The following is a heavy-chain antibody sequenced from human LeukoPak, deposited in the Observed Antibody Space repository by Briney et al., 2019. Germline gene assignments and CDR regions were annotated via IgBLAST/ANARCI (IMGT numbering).Heavy chain of an antibody. V-gene: IGHV1-18*01. D-gene: IGHD3-22*01. CDR1: GYTFTSYG. CDR3: ARDPPSNYYDSSGYDY. CDR2: ISAYNGNT. Sequence: GASVKVSCKASGYTFTSYGISWVRQAPGQGLEWMGWISAYNGNTNYAQKLQGRVTMTTDTSTSTAYMELRSLRSDDTAVYYCARDPPSNYYDSSGYDYWGQGTLVTVSS. J-gene: IGHJ4*02.